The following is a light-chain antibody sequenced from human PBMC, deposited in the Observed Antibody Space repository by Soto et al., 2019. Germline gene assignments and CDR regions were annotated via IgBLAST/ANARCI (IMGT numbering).Light chain of an antibody. CDR3: LHQNSYLALS. V-gene: IGKV1-17*01. CDR1: QSIRND. J-gene: IGKJ4*01. Sequence: EIQMTQSPSSLSASVGDRVTITCRASQSIRNDLGWYQQKSGKAPKRLIYAASTLQTGVPSRFSGSGSGREFTLTISSLQPEDFATYYCLHQNSYLALSFGGGTKVE. CDR2: AAS.